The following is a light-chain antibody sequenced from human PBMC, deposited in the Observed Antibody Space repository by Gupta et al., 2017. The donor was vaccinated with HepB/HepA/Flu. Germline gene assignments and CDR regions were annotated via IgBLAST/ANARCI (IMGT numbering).Light chain of an antibody. J-gene: IGLJ1*01. CDR3: QSYDNSLAWV. CDR2: GNS. Sequence: QPVLTQPHSVSAAPGQRVTISCTGSSSNTGAGYDVHWYQQLPGTAPKHLIFGNSNRAARFPDRFSGSKSGSAASLAIAGLQAEDEGDYYCQSYDNSLAWVFGTGTKFTVL. CDR1: SSNTGAGYD. V-gene: IGLV1-40*01.